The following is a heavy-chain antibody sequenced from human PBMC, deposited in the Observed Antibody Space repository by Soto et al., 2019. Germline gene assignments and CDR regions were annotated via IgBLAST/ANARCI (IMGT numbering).Heavy chain of an antibody. J-gene: IGHJ3*01. Sequence: GGSLRLSCAASGFTFTSYWMQWVRQAPGKGLVWVSRINSDGSSTSHADSVKGRFTISRDNAKNTLYLKMSSLRAEDTAVYYCARPQCLQDDVFDVWGRRTVLTVSS. V-gene: IGHV3-74*01. D-gene: IGHD6-19*01. CDR1: GFTFTSYW. CDR3: ARPQCLQDDVFDV. CDR2: INSDGSST.